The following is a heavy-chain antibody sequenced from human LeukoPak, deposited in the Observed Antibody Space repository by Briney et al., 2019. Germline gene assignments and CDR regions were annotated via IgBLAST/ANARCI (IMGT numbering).Heavy chain of an antibody. D-gene: IGHD3-22*01. CDR2: ISAYNGNT. J-gene: IGHJ6*03. Sequence: ASVKVSCKASGYTFTSYGISWVRQAPGQGLEWMGWISAYNGNTNYAQKLQGRVTMTTDTSTSTAYMELRSLRSDDTAVYYCARFVALGTAPPYYTSYSMAVWGKGTPVTFS. CDR3: ARFVALGTAPPYYTSYSMAV. CDR1: GYTFTSYG. V-gene: IGHV1-18*01.